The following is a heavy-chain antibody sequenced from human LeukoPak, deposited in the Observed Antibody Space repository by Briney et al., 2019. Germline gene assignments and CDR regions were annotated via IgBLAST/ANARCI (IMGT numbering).Heavy chain of an antibody. CDR2: ISSSSSYI. Sequence: PGGSLRLSCAASGFTFSSYSMNWVRQAPGKGLEWVSSISSSSSYIYYADSVKGRFTISRDNAKNSLYLQMNSLRAEDTAVYYCARTITIYPRGGFDPWGQGTLVTVSP. D-gene: IGHD3-9*01. V-gene: IGHV3-21*01. CDR1: GFTFSSYS. CDR3: ARTITIYPRGGFDP. J-gene: IGHJ5*02.